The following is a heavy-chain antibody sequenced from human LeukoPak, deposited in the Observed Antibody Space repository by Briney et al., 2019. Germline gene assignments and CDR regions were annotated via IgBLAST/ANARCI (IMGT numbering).Heavy chain of an antibody. CDR3: AKDIEDGALGFLEWGYAFDI. J-gene: IGHJ3*02. CDR1: GLTFDDYA. CDR2: ISWNSGSI. Sequence: GGSLRLSCAASGLTFDDYAMHWVRQAPGKGLEWVSGISWNSGSIGYADSVKGRFTISRDNAKNSLYLQMNSLRAEDTALYYCAKDIEDGALGFLEWGYAFDIWGQGTMVTVSS. V-gene: IGHV3-9*01. D-gene: IGHD3-3*01.